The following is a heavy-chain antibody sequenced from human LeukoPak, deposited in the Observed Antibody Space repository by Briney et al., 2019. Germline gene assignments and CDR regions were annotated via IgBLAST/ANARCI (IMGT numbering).Heavy chain of an antibody. CDR2: ISSSSSTI. J-gene: IGHJ4*02. CDR3: AKDRSFLPNYYFDY. Sequence: GGSLRLFCGASGFTFSSYSMNWVRQAPGKGLEWVSYISSSSSTIYYADSVKGRFTISRDNSKNTLYLQMNSLRAEDTAVYYCAKDRSFLPNYYFDYWGQGTLVTVSS. CDR1: GFTFSSYS. V-gene: IGHV3-48*01. D-gene: IGHD3-16*02.